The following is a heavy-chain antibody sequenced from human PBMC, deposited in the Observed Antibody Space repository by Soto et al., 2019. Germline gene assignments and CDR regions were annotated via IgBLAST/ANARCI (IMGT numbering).Heavy chain of an antibody. Sequence: QVQLQQWGAGLLKPSETLSLTCAVYGGSFSGFYWSWIRPPPGKGLEWIGESNHVGSTNYTPSLKSRVTMSVRRSKNQFSLRLTSVTAADTAVYYCARVLIAGVTTDWGQGTLVIVSS. D-gene: IGHD5-18*01. CDR1: GGSFSGFY. V-gene: IGHV4-34*01. J-gene: IGHJ4*02. CDR2: SNHVGST. CDR3: ARVLIAGVTTD.